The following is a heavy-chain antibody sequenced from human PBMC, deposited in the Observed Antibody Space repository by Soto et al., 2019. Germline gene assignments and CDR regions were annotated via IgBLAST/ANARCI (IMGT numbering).Heavy chain of an antibody. CDR1: GYSFNTYW. V-gene: IGHV5-51*01. D-gene: IGHD2-21*02. J-gene: IGHJ4*02. CDR3: ARRTGLLYSD. Sequence: PGDSLKISCKGSGYSFNTYWIGWVRQMPGKGLEWMGVIYPDDSDIRYSPSFQGQVTISADKSISTAYLQWSSLKASDSGIYYCARRTGLLYSDWGQGTLVTVSS. CDR2: IYPDDSDI.